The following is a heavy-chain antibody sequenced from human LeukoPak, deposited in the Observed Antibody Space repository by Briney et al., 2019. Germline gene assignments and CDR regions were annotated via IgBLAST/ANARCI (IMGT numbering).Heavy chain of an antibody. D-gene: IGHD4-17*01. Sequence: GGSLRLSCAASGFTFAGYAMTWVRRAPGKGLEWVSAISFSGGRTFYADSVKGRFTISRDNSKNTVYLQMNSLGAEDTAIYYCAKARQGGTTVPFDYWGQGTLVTVSS. V-gene: IGHV3-23*01. CDR1: GFTFAGYA. J-gene: IGHJ4*02. CDR3: AKARQGGTTVPFDY. CDR2: ISFSGGRT.